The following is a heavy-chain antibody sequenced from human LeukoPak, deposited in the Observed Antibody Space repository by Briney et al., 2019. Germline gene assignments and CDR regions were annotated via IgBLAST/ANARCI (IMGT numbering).Heavy chain of an antibody. J-gene: IGHJ4*02. D-gene: IGHD3-22*01. V-gene: IGHV3-43*01. CDR2: ISWDGGTT. Sequence: GGSLRLSCEASGFTFDDYTMHWVRQSPGKGLEWVSLISWDGGTTYYADSVRGRFTISRDNSKNSLYLQMNSLGTEDTALYYCAKDRGYYYDSSAYGSYFDYWGQGTLVTVSS. CDR3: AKDRGYYYDSSAYGSYFDY. CDR1: GFTFDDYT.